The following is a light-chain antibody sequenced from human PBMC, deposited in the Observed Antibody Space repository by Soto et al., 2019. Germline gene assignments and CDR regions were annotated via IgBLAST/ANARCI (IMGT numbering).Light chain of an antibody. Sequence: QSVLTQPPSASGTPGQRVTISCSGSSSNIGSSYVYWYQQVPGTAPKLLIYRNNQRPSGVPDRFSGSKSGTSASLAISGLQSEDEADYYCAAWDDSLRGVVFGGGTKVTVL. CDR1: SSNIGSSY. J-gene: IGLJ2*01. V-gene: IGLV1-47*01. CDR3: AAWDDSLRGVV. CDR2: RNN.